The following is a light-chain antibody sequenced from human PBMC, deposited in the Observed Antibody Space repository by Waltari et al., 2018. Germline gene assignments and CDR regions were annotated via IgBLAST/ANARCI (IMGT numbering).Light chain of an antibody. V-gene: IGLV3-1*01. CDR2: QDS. CDR1: KLGDKY. Sequence: SYELTQPPSVSVSPGQTASITCSGDKLGDKYACWYQQKPGQSPVLVIYQDSKRPSTFPERFSGSNAGNTATLTISGTQALDEADYYCQAWDSSTVVFGGGTKLTVL. CDR3: QAWDSSTVV. J-gene: IGLJ2*01.